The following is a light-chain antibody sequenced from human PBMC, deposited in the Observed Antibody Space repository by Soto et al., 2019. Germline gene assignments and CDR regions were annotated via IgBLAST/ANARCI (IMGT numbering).Light chain of an antibody. CDR3: QQYNYWYT. Sequence: EIVMTQSPATLSVSPGERATLSCRASQSVSSNLAWYQQKPGQAPRLLIYGASTRATGIPARFSGSGSGTEFTLTISSLQSEDFAVYYCQQYNYWYTFGGGTKVEIK. J-gene: IGKJ4*01. CDR1: QSVSSN. CDR2: GAS. V-gene: IGKV3-15*01.